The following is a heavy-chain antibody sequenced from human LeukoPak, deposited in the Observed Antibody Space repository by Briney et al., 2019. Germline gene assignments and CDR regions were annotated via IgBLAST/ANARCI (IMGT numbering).Heavy chain of an antibody. D-gene: IGHD2-2*01. CDR2: MYYSGNI. CDR1: GGSISSSTYY. CDR3: ARDNYCSSTSCYRRAFDI. V-gene: IGHV4-39*07. J-gene: IGHJ3*02. Sequence: SETLSLTCTVSGGSISSSTYYWGWIRQPPGKDLEWIGSMYYSGNIYYNPSLKSRVTISVDTSKNQLSLKLSSVTAADTAVYYCARDNYCSSTSCYRRAFDIWGQGTMVTVSS.